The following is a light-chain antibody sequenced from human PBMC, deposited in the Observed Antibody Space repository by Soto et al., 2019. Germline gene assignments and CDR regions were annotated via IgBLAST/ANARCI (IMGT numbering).Light chain of an antibody. CDR1: QSVRNNY. CDR2: AAS. Sequence: EIVLTRSPGTVSFSPGERSTRSFRSSQSVRNNYLAWYQQRPGQAPRLXIYAASSRATGIPDRFSGSGSGTDFTLTISRLEPEDFAVYYCQQYGTSPRTFGQGTKVDIK. J-gene: IGKJ1*01. V-gene: IGKV3-20*01. CDR3: QQYGTSPRT.